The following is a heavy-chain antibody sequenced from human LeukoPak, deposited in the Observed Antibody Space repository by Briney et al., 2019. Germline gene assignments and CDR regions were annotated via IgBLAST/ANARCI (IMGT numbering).Heavy chain of an antibody. CDR3: AREGALTVVTPRGGFDI. D-gene: IGHD4-23*01. Sequence: ASVKVSCKASGYTFTSYGISGVRQAPGQGLEWMGWISAYNGNTNYAQKLQGRVTMTTDTSTSTAYMELRSLRSDDTAVYYCAREGALTVVTPRGGFDIWGQGTMVTVSS. J-gene: IGHJ3*02. V-gene: IGHV1-18*01. CDR2: ISAYNGNT. CDR1: GYTFTSYG.